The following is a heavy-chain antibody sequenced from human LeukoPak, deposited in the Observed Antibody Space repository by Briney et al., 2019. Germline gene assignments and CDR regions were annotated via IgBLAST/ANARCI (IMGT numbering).Heavy chain of an antibody. Sequence: SETLSLTCAVYGGSFSGYYWSWIRQPPGKGPEWIGEINHSGSTNYNPSLKSRVTISVDTSKNQFSLKLSSVTAADTAVYYCARFRVTPSYYYYYYMDVWGKGTTVTVSS. J-gene: IGHJ6*03. CDR1: GGSFSGYY. D-gene: IGHD4-11*01. V-gene: IGHV4-34*01. CDR2: INHSGST. CDR3: ARFRVTPSYYYYYYMDV.